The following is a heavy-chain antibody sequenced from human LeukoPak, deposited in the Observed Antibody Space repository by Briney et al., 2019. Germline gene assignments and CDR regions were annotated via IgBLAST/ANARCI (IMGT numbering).Heavy chain of an antibody. V-gene: IGHV3-30*18. J-gene: IGHJ4*02. CDR3: AKAGIAVAGLFDY. D-gene: IGHD6-19*01. Sequence: GGSLRLSCALSGFTLSIYGVQWVRQAPGEGLEWVAVISYDGSNKYYADSVKGRFTISRDNSKNTLYLQMNSLRAEDTAVYYCAKAGIAVAGLFDYWGQGTLVTVSS. CDR2: ISYDGSNK. CDR1: GFTLSIYG.